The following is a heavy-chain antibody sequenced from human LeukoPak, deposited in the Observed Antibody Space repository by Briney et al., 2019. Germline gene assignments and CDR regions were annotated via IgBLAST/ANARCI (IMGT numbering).Heavy chain of an antibody. CDR3: ATVPAGELGGNFDY. CDR1: RSTLTELS. D-gene: IGHD1-26*01. V-gene: IGHV1-24*01. CDR2: FDPEDGET. J-gene: IGHJ4*02. Sequence: GASVKVSCKVFRSTLTELSMHWVRQAPGKGLEWLGGFDPEDGETIYAQTFQGRVTMTEDTSTDTAYMELSSLRSEDTAVYYCATVPAGELGGNFDYWGQGTLVTVSS.